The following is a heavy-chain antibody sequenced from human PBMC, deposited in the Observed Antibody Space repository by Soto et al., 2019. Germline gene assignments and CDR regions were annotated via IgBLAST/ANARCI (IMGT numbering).Heavy chain of an antibody. CDR1: GGSISSSSYY. Sequence: QLQLQESGPGLVKPSETLSLTCTVSGGSISSSSYYWGWIRQPPGKGLEWIGSIYYSGSTYYNPSLKSRVXXPXDXXKNQSSLKLSSVTAADTAVYYCARHEAPSGWYFDYWGQGTLVTVSS. D-gene: IGHD6-19*01. J-gene: IGHJ4*02. CDR2: IYYSGST. CDR3: ARHEAPSGWYFDY. V-gene: IGHV4-39*01.